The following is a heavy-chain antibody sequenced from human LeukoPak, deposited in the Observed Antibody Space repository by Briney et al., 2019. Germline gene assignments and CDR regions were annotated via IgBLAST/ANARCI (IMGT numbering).Heavy chain of an antibody. CDR3: ARERINYYGSGSYRIHRNPHAFDI. Sequence: SETLSLTCTVSGGSISSSSYYWGWIRQPPGKGLGRSGRIYYSGSTHYHPSLTSRAPTSEVPSTNQFSLKLSSVNAAGTAAYYCARERINYYGSGSYRIHRNPHAFDIWGQGTMVTVSS. J-gene: IGHJ3*02. V-gene: IGHV4-39*07. CDR2: IYYSGST. D-gene: IGHD3-10*01. CDR1: GGSISSSSYY.